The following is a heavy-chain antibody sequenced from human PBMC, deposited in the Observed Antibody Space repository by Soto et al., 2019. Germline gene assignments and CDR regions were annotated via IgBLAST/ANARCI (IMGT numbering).Heavy chain of an antibody. CDR1: GFTFSSYA. V-gene: IGHV3-23*01. Sequence: GGSLRLSCAASGFTFSSYAMSWVRQAPGKGLEWVSAISGSGGSTYYADSVKGRFTISRDNSKNTLYLQMNSLRAEDTAVYYCAKGVGGLSYYYYMDVWGQGTTVTVSS. D-gene: IGHD3-16*01. J-gene: IGHJ6*03. CDR2: ISGSGGST. CDR3: AKGVGGLSYYYYMDV.